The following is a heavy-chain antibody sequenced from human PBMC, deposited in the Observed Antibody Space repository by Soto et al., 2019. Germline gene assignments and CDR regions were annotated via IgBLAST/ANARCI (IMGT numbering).Heavy chain of an antibody. Sequence: QVQLQESGPGLVKPSQTLSLTCTVSGGSISSGDYYWSWIRQHPGKGLEWIGYSYYRGSTYYNPSLKSRVTISVDTSKHPSSLKLSSVTAADTAVYYCARWWSGRRQGFDPWGQGTLVTVSS. J-gene: IGHJ5*02. CDR1: GGSISSGDYY. CDR2: SYYRGST. V-gene: IGHV4-31*03. D-gene: IGHD3-3*01. CDR3: ARWWSGRRQGFDP.